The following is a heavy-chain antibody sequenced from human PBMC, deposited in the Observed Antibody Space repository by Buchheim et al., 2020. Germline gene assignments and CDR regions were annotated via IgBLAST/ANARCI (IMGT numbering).Heavy chain of an antibody. CDR2: IFYSGTT. J-gene: IGHJ4*02. V-gene: IGHV4-39*01. D-gene: IGHD3-10*01. CDR3: ARLLASGVRGVPYFDS. CDR1: GGAISSDSYY. Sequence: QLLLQESGPGLVKSSETLSLMCIVSGGAISSDSYYWGWIRQPPGKGLEWIGNIFYSGTTYYNPSLKSRVTVSVDTSKNRFSLSLKSVTTADTAVYYCARLLASGVRGVPYFDSWGQGAL.